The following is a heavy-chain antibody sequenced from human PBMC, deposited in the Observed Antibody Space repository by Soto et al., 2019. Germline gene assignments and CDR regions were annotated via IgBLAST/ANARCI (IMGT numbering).Heavy chain of an antibody. CDR2: TYYSGST. D-gene: IGHD2-15*01. CDR1: GAYISNYY. V-gene: IGHV4-59*01. CDR3: ARTYCSGGSCYPGGNWFDP. J-gene: IGHJ5*02. Sequence: QVQLQESGPGLVKSSETLSLTCTVFGAYISNYYWSWIRQPPGKGLEWIGYTYYSGSTNYSPSLKSRVTMSVDTSKNQFSLKLSSVTAADTAVYYCARTYCSGGSCYPGGNWFDPWGQGTLVTVSS.